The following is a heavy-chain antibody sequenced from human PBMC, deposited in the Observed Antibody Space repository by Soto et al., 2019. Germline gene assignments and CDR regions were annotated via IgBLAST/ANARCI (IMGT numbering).Heavy chain of an antibody. Sequence: GGSLRLSCAASGFTFSSYAMHWVRQAPGKGLEWVAAISYDGSNKYYADSVKGRFTISRDNSKNTLYLQMNSLRAEDTAVYYCARVGSYYDFWSGYFDYWGQGTLVTVSS. V-gene: IGHV3-30-3*01. CDR2: ISYDGSNK. CDR1: GFTFSSYA. J-gene: IGHJ4*02. CDR3: ARVGSYYDFWSGYFDY. D-gene: IGHD3-3*01.